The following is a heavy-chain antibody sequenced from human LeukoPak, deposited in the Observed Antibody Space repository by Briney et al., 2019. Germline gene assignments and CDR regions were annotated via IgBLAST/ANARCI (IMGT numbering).Heavy chain of an antibody. CDR3: AKDKDDFWSGYYPFDY. D-gene: IGHD3-3*01. V-gene: IGHV3-23*01. J-gene: IGHJ4*02. CDR2: ISGSGGST. Sequence: GGSLRLSCTASGFTFSSYAMSWVRQAPGKGLEWVSAISGSGGSTYYADSVKGRFTISRDNSKNTLYLQMNSLRAEDTAVYYCAKDKDDFWSGYYPFDYWGQGTLVTVSS. CDR1: GFTFSSYA.